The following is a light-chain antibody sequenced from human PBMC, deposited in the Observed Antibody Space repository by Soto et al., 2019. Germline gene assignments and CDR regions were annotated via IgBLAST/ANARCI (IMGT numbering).Light chain of an antibody. Sequence: EVVLTQSPGTLSLSPGERATISCRASQGVTTAYLAWYQHKPGQAPRLLIYGASNRATGIPDRFSGSGSGTDFTLTISRLEPEEFAVYSCQQYGASPLFTFGPGTKVDLK. CDR3: QQYGASPLFT. CDR2: GAS. J-gene: IGKJ3*01. CDR1: QGVTTAY. V-gene: IGKV3-20*01.